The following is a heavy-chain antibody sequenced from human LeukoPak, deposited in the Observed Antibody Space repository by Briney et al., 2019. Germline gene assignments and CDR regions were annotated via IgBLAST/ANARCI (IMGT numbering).Heavy chain of an antibody. V-gene: IGHV4-4*07. Sequence: PSETLSLTCTGSGGSISSYYWSWIRQPAGKGLEWIGRIYTSGSTNYNPSLKSRVTMSVDTSKNQFSLKLSSVTAADTAVYYCARGRGIAAAGRYFDYWGQGTLVTVSS. D-gene: IGHD6-13*01. CDR1: GGSISSYY. CDR3: ARGRGIAAAGRYFDY. CDR2: IYTSGST. J-gene: IGHJ4*02.